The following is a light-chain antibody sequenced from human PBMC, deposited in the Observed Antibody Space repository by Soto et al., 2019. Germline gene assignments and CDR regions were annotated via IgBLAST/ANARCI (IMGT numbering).Light chain of an antibody. CDR3: QQADSFPT. Sequence: DIQMTQSPSSVSASVGGRVTITCGASQVISSWLVWYQQKPGKAPKLLIYAASSLQSGVPSRFSGSGYGTDFTLTTSSLPPEDFATYYCQQADSFPTFGGGTKVDIK. CDR1: QVISSW. V-gene: IGKV1D-12*01. CDR2: AAS. J-gene: IGKJ4*01.